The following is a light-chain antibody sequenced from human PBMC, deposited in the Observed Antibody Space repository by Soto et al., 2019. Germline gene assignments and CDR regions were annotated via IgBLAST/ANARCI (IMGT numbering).Light chain of an antibody. Sequence: DIQMTQSPSTRSASVGDRVTITCQASQEIRKYLNWYQQKPGKAPKLLIYVASSLETGVPSRFSGSGSGTDFNFTISSLQPEDFATYYCQQYDNLPLIFGQGTRLEIK. CDR2: VAS. CDR3: QQYDNLPLI. J-gene: IGKJ5*01. CDR1: QEIRKY. V-gene: IGKV1-33*01.